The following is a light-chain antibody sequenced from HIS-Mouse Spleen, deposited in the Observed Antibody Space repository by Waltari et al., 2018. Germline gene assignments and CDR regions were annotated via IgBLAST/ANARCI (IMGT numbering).Light chain of an antibody. J-gene: IGLJ2*01. CDR1: ALPKKY. Sequence: SYELTQTPSVSVYPGQPARITCSGKALPKKYAYWYQQKSGQAPVLVIYEDSKRPSGIPERFSGSSSGTMATLTISGAQVEDEADYYCYSTDSSGNHRVFGGGTKLTVL. CDR2: EDS. CDR3: YSTDSSGNHRV. V-gene: IGLV3-10*01.